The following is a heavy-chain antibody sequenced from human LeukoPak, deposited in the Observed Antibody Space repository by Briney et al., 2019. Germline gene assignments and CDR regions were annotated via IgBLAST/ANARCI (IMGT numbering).Heavy chain of an antibody. J-gene: IGHJ4*02. CDR2: INPNSGGT. Sequence: ASVKVSRKASGYTFTGYYMHWVRQAPGQGLEWMGWINPNSGGTNYAQKFQGRVTMTRDTSISTVYMELSRLRSDDTAVYYCASAHGSSTAVARYWGQGTLVTVSS. CDR3: ASAHGSSTAVARY. CDR1: GYTFTGYY. V-gene: IGHV1-2*02. D-gene: IGHD6-19*01.